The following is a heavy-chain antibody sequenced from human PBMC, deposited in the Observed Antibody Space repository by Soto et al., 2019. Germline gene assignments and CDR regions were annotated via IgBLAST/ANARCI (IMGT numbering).Heavy chain of an antibody. V-gene: IGHV1-3*01. CDR3: ARDPGSGDLYYYCYGMDV. J-gene: IGHJ6*02. CDR2: INAGNGNT. CDR1: GYTFTSYA. D-gene: IGHD2-15*01. Sequence: ASVKVSCKASGYTFTSYAMHWVRQAPGQRLEWMGWINAGNGNTKYSQKFQGRVTITRDTSASTAYMELSSLRSEDTAVYYCARDPGSGDLYYYCYGMDVWGQGTTVTVSS.